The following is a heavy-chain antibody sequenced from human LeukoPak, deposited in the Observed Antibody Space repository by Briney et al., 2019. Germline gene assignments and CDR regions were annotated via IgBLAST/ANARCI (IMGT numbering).Heavy chain of an antibody. V-gene: IGHV3-48*04. CDR3: ARGFDYGDYDY. CDR1: GFTFSSYS. CDR2: ISSSSSTI. D-gene: IGHD4-17*01. Sequence: GGSLRLSCAASGFTFSSYSMNWVRQAPGKGLEWVSYISSSSSTIYYADSVKGRFTISRDNAKNTLYLQMNSLRAEDTAVYYCARGFDYGDYDYWGQGTLVTVSS. J-gene: IGHJ4*02.